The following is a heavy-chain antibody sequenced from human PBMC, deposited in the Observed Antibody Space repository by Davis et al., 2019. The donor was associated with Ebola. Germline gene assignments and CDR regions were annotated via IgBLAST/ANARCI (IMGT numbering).Heavy chain of an antibody. V-gene: IGHV3-30*04. D-gene: IGHD6-13*01. J-gene: IGHJ6*02. Sequence: GGSLRLSCAASGFTFSSYAMHWVRQAPGKGLEWVAVISYDGSNKYYADSVKGRFTISRDNSKNTLYLQMNSLRAEDTAVYYCARDRRYSSSWYPGNYYYGMDVWGQGTTVTVSS. CDR1: GFTFSSYA. CDR2: ISYDGSNK. CDR3: ARDRRYSSSWYPGNYYYGMDV.